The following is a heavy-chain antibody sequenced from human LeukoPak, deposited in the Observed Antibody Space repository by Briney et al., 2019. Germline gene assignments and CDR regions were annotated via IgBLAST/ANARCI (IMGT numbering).Heavy chain of an antibody. CDR3: ARDYN. CDR2: IKPDGGET. J-gene: IGHJ4*02. Sequence: GGSLRLSCTASGFTLTTYSMNWVRQAPGKGLEWVANIKPDGGETYYVDSVKGRFTISRDNAKSSLYLQMNSLRAEDTAVYYCARDYNLGQGTLVTVSS. V-gene: IGHV3-7*01. CDR1: GFTLTTYS.